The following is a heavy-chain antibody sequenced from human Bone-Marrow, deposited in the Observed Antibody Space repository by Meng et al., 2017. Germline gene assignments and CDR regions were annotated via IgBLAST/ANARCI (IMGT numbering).Heavy chain of an antibody. V-gene: IGHV4-4*02. D-gene: IGHD4-11*01. Sequence: QGRRQGAGPGLVKPLGTLSLTCAVSGGSISSSNWWSWVRQPPGKGLEWIGEINHSGSTNYNPSLESRATISVDTSQNNLSLKLSSVTAADSAVYYCARGPTTMAHDFDYWGQGTLVTVSS. CDR2: INHSGST. CDR1: GGSISSSNW. CDR3: ARGPTTMAHDFDY. J-gene: IGHJ4*02.